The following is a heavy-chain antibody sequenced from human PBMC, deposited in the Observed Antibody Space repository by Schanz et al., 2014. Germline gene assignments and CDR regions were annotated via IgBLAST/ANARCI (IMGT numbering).Heavy chain of an antibody. J-gene: IGHJ4*02. CDR3: AKVAPAATYLDS. D-gene: IGHD2-2*01. V-gene: IGHV3-7*03. CDR1: GFTFSAYW. CDR2: INQAASVQ. Sequence: VQLVESGGGVVQPGGSLRLSCAASGFTFSAYWMAWVRQAPGKGLEWVAAINQAASVQYYVDSVKGRFTISRDDAKNSHYLQMNSLSAEDTAVYYCAKVAPAATYLDSWGLGTLVTVSS.